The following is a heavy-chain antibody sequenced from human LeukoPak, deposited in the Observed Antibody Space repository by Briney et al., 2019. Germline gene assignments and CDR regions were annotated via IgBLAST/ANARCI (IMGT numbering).Heavy chain of an antibody. CDR2: IYYSGST. J-gene: IGHJ3*01. CDR3: ARVPGGGTAAN. CDR1: VGSVSSGSYH. V-gene: IGHV4-61*01. Sequence: SETLSLTCTVSVGSVSSGSYHWSWIRQPPGKGLEWLGYIYYSGSTNYNPSLKSRVTISVDTSKNQFSLKLSSVTAADTAVYYCARVPGGGTAANWGQGTMVTVSS. D-gene: IGHD1-7*01.